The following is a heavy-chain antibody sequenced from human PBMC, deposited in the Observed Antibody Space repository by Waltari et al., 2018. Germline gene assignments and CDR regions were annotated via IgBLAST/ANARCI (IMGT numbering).Heavy chain of an antibody. CDR2: FSRDGVTT. CDR1: GFTFRVFS. CDR3: ARIDGSGWYGS. J-gene: IGHJ4*02. V-gene: IGHV3-64*07. D-gene: IGHD6-19*01. Sequence: EVQMVESGGGLVQPGGSLRLSCAASGFTFRVFSMHWVRQAPGKGLEYVSAFSRDGVTTYYADSVKGRFTISRDNSKNTLYLQMGSLRADDTAVYYCARIDGSGWYGSWGQGTLVTVSS.